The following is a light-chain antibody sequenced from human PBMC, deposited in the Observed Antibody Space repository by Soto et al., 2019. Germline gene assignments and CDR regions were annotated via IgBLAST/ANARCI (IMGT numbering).Light chain of an antibody. CDR3: QQTDGFPRT. CDR1: QGISTW. CDR2: GAS. V-gene: IGKV1-12*01. J-gene: IGKJ1*01. Sequence: DIQMTQSPSTLSAYVGDRVTISCRASQGISTWLAWYQQKAGKAPKLLIYGASRLLNGVPSRFSGSGSGTYFTLTISSLQPEDFATYYCQQTDGFPRTFGQGTKVDIK.